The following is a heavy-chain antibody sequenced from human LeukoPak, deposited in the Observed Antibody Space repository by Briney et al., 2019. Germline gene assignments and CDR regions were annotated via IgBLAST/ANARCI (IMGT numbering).Heavy chain of an antibody. D-gene: IGHD1-1*01. Sequence: PSETLSLTCTASGVSISSHYWSWIRQPPGKGLEWIGYIYYSGSTNYNPSLKSRVTISVDTSKNQFSLKLSSVTAADTAVYYCARQAGTHYAFDIWGQGTMVTVSS. CDR3: ARQAGTHYAFDI. CDR2: IYYSGST. J-gene: IGHJ3*02. V-gene: IGHV4-59*11. CDR1: GVSISSHY.